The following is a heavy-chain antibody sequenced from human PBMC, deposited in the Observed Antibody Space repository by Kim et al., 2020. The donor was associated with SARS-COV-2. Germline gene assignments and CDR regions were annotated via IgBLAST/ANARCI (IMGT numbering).Heavy chain of an antibody. V-gene: IGHV1-46*01. CDR3: ASGERSSGYYYGMDV. D-gene: IGHD3-22*01. J-gene: IGHJ6*02. Sequence: QKFQGRVTMTRDTSTSTVYMELSSLRSEDTAVYYCASGERSSGYYYGMDVWGQGTTVTVSS.